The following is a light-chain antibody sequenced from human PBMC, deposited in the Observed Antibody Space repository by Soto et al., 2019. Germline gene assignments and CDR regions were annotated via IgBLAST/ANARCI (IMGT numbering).Light chain of an antibody. V-gene: IGLV2-14*01. J-gene: IGLJ1*01. Sequence: QSVLTQPASVSGSPGQSSTISFTGTGSDVGSYNYVSWYQHHPGKAPRLMIYASSNRPSGVSHRFSGSRSGNTASLTISGLQAEDEADYYCSSYTSGSTLYVFGTGTKVTVL. CDR2: ASS. CDR1: GSDVGSYNY. CDR3: SSYTSGSTLYV.